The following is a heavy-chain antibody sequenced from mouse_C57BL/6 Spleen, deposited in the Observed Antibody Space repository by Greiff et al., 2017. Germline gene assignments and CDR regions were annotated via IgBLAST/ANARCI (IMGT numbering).Heavy chain of an antibody. V-gene: IGHV5-4*01. Sequence: EVKLVESGGGLVKPGGSLKLSCAASGFTFSSYAMSWVRQTPEKRLEWVATISDGGSYTYYPDNVKGRFTISRDNAKNNLYLQMSHLKSEDTAMYYCARESMSGLDYWGQGTTLTVSS. CDR3: ARESMSGLDY. CDR1: GFTFSSYA. D-gene: IGHD2-3*01. J-gene: IGHJ2*01. CDR2: ISDGGSYT.